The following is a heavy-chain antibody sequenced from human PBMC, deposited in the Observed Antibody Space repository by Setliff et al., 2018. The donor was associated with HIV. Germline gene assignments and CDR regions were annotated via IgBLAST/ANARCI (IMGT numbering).Heavy chain of an antibody. CDR3: ARDGGPGSGWGDYSYYYSMDV. J-gene: IGHJ6*04. CDR1: GGTFSDYT. CDR2: IIPIIGIE. D-gene: IGHD6-19*01. Sequence: GASVKVSCKASGGTFSDYTVNWVRQAPGQGLEWMGRIIPIIGIENYAQKFQGRVTITADKSADTAYMELSSLRFEDTAVYYCARDGGPGSGWGDYSYYYSMDVWGKGTTVTVSS. V-gene: IGHV1-69*04.